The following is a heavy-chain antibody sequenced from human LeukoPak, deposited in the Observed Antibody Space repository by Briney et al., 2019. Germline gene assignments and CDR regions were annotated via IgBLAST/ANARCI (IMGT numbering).Heavy chain of an antibody. V-gene: IGHV3-23*01. CDR1: GFTFNNYA. CDR3: AKGRDTSGRQNFDF. D-gene: IGHD6-19*01. Sequence: GGSLRLSCAASGFTFNNYAMSWVRQAPGKGLEWVSAISGSGGTYYADSVKGRFIISRDNAKKTFFLQMKNLRPGDTALYYCAKGRDTSGRQNFDFWGQGTLVTVSS. J-gene: IGHJ4*02. CDR2: ISGSGGT.